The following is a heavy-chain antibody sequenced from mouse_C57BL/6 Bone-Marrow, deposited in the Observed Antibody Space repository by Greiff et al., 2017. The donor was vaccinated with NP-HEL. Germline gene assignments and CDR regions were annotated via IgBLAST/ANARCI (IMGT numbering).Heavy chain of an antibody. V-gene: IGHV1-55*01. J-gene: IGHJ2*01. CDR3: ARPGFYGSSSYYFDY. CDR1: GYTFTSYW. D-gene: IGHD1-1*01. Sequence: QVQLKQPGAELVKPGASVKMSCKASGYTFTSYWITWVKQRPGQGLEWIGDIYPGSGSTNYNEKFKSKATLTVDTSSSTAYMQLSSLTSEDSAVYYCARPGFYGSSSYYFDYWGQGTTLTVSS. CDR2: IYPGSGST.